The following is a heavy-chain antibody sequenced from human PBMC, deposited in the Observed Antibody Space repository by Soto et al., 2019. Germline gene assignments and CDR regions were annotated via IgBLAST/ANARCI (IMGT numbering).Heavy chain of an antibody. Sequence: QVQLVQSGAEVKKPGASVKVSCKASGYTFTSYYMYWVRQAPGQGLDWMGIINPSGGSTSYAQKFQGRVNMTRDTSTSTVYMELSSLRSEDTAVYYCARVEMATIKGNAFDIWGQGTMVTVSS. J-gene: IGHJ3*02. CDR1: GYTFTSYY. V-gene: IGHV1-46*01. CDR3: ARVEMATIKGNAFDI. CDR2: INPSGGST. D-gene: IGHD5-12*01.